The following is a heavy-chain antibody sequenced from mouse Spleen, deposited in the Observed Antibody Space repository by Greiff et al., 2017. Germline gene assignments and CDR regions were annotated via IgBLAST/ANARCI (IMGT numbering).Heavy chain of an antibody. J-gene: IGHJ3*01. CDR2: ISYDGSN. CDR3: ASRDGYFTAWFAY. D-gene: IGHD2-3*01. Sequence: VQLQQSGPGLVKPSQSLSLTCSVTGYSITSGYYWNWIRQFPGNKLEWMGYISYDGSNNYNPSLKNRISITRDTSKNQFFLKLNSVTTEDTATYYCASRDGYFTAWFAYWGQGTLVTVSA. V-gene: IGHV3-6*01. CDR1: GYSITSGYY.